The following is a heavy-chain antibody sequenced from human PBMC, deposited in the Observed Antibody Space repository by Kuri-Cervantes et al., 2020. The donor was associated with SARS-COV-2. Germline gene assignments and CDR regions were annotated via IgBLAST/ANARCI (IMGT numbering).Heavy chain of an antibody. J-gene: IGHJ4*02. D-gene: IGHD3-3*01. CDR3: ARGGMVRFLYY. CDR1: GGSLSGYY. CDR2: INHSGST. Sequence: ESLKISCAVYGGSLSGYYWCWIRQPPGKGLEWIGEINHSGSTNYNPSLKSRVTISVDTSKNQFSLKLSSVTAADTAVYYCARGGMVRFLYYWGQGTLVTVSS. V-gene: IGHV4-34*01.